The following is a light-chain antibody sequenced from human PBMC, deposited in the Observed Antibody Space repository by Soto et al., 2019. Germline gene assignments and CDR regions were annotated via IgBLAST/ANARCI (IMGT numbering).Light chain of an antibody. Sequence: DIVMTQSPATLTVSPGERATLSCRASQSVSSNLAWYQQKPGQAPRLLIYGASTRATGIPARFSGSGSGTEFTLNISSLQSEDFAVYFCQQYNNWPPGTFGQGTKVEMK. CDR3: QQYNNWPPGT. V-gene: IGKV3-15*01. CDR1: QSVSSN. J-gene: IGKJ1*01. CDR2: GAS.